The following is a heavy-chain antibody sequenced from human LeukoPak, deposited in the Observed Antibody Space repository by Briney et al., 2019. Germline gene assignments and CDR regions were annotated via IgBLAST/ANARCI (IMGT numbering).Heavy chain of an antibody. CDR2: IYYSGST. V-gene: IGHV4-39*01. Sequence: PSETLSLTXTVSGGSISGSSYYWGWIRQPPGKGLEWIGSIYYSGSTYYNPSLKSRVTISVDTSKNQFSLKLSSVTAADTAVYYCARQEADFWSGYSDYWGQGTLVTVSS. CDR1: GGSISGSSYY. J-gene: IGHJ4*02. CDR3: ARQEADFWSGYSDY. D-gene: IGHD3-3*01.